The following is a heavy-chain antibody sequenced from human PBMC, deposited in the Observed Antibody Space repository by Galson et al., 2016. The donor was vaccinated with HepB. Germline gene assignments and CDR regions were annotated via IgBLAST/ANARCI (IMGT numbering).Heavy chain of an antibody. D-gene: IGHD5-18*01. CDR2: IYNSGMT. V-gene: IGHV4-39*01. CDR1: GDSMSRAHHQ. CDR3: ARRVDTFFDF. Sequence: ETLSLTCTVSGDSMSRAHHQWGWIRQPPGKGLEWIGTIYNSGMTYQNPSLTSRVTLSVDTSKKQFSLKLSSVTAAETAVYYCARRVDTFFDFWGQGTLVTVSS. J-gene: IGHJ4*02.